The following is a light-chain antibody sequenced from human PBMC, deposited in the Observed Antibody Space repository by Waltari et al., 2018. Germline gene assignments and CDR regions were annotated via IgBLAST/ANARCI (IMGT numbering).Light chain of an antibody. CDR2: DVT. CDR1: NSDVGGYDY. Sequence: QSALTQPASVSGSPGQSITISCSGTNSDVGGYDYVSLYQHHPGKAPKLIIYDVTKGPSGVSNRFSGSKSGNTASLTISGLQAEDEADYYCSSYAGGNNLLFGGGTKVTVL. CDR3: SSYAGGNNLL. V-gene: IGLV2-23*02. J-gene: IGLJ2*01.